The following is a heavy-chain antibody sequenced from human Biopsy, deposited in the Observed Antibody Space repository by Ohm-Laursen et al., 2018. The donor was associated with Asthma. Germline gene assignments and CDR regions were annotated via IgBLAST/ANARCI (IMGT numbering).Heavy chain of an antibody. CDR1: GLTFSSYG. Sequence: SLRLSCAASGLTFSSYGMHWVRQAPVKGLEWVSRISSSGASTYYADSVKGRFTISRDNSKNTLYLQMSSPRADDTAVYYCAKGGTYTTDRYAYWGQGSLVTVSS. CDR2: ISSSGAST. J-gene: IGHJ4*02. V-gene: IGHV3-23*01. CDR3: AKGGTYTTDRYAY. D-gene: IGHD1-26*01.